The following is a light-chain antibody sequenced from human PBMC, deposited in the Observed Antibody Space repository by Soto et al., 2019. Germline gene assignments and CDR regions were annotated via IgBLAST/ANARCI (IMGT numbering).Light chain of an antibody. CDR1: NIGSKS. V-gene: IGLV3-21*02. CDR2: DDS. Sequence: SYELTQPPSVSVAPGQTARITCGGNNIGSKSVHWYQQKPGQAPVLVVYDDSARPSGIPERFSGANSGNTATLTISRVEAGDEADYYCQVWDSSSLHVVFGGGTKLTVL. J-gene: IGLJ2*01. CDR3: QVWDSSSLHVV.